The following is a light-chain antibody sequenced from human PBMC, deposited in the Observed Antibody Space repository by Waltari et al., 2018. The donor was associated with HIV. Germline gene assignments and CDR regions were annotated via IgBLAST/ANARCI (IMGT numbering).Light chain of an antibody. V-gene: IGKV1-5*03. CDR2: KAS. CDR1: QSINNW. CDR3: QQYYNYRWT. Sequence: IQMTQSPSPLSPSVGARVTITCRASQSINNWLAWYQQKPGKAPKVLIYKASSLESGVPSRFSGSGSGTEFTLTISSLQPDDFATYYCQQYYNYRWTFGQGTRVEIK. J-gene: IGKJ1*01.